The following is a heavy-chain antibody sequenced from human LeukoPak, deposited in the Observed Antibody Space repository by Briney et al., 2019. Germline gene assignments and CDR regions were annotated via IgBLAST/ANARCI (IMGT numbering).Heavy chain of an antibody. Sequence: SETLSLTCAVYGGSFSGYYWSWIRQPPGKGLEWIGEINHSGSTNYNPSLKSRVTISVDTSKNQFSLKLSSVTAADTAVYYCARGVGRYDFWSGYYRGNLNWFDPRGQGTLVTVSS. D-gene: IGHD3-3*01. CDR2: INHSGST. V-gene: IGHV4-34*01. CDR1: GGSFSGYY. J-gene: IGHJ5*02. CDR3: ARGVGRYDFWSGYYRGNLNWFDP.